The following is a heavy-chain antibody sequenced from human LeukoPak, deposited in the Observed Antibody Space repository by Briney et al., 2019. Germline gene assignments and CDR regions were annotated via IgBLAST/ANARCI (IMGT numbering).Heavy chain of an antibody. CDR1: GFTFSSYA. D-gene: IGHD2-15*01. CDR2: NSGSGGST. J-gene: IGHJ3*02. Sequence: GGSLRLSCAASGFTFSSYAMSWVRQAPGKGLEWVSANSGSGGSTYYADSVKGRFTISRDNSKNTLYLQMNSLRAEDTAVYYCAKEREDIVVVVAATQVGDAFDIWGQGTMVAVSS. CDR3: AKEREDIVVVVAATQVGDAFDI. V-gene: IGHV3-23*01.